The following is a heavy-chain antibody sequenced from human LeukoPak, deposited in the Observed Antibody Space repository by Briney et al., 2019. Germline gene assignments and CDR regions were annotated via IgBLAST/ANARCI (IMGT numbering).Heavy chain of an antibody. Sequence: PSETLSLTCTVSGYSISSGYYWGWIRQPPGKGLEWIGSIYYSGSTYYNPSLKSRVAISVDTSKNQFSLKLSSVTAADTAVYYCVKEGGLNDILTGYYSAYWGQGTLVTVSS. D-gene: IGHD3-9*01. V-gene: IGHV4-38-2*02. J-gene: IGHJ4*02. CDR2: IYYSGST. CDR1: GYSISSGYY. CDR3: VKEGGLNDILTGYYSAY.